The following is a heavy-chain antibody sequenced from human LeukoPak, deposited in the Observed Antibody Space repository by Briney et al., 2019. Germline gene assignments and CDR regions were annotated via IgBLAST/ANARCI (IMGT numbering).Heavy chain of an antibody. D-gene: IGHD2-2*01. CDR1: GYTFTSYG. J-gene: IGHJ5*02. CDR3: ARDLCSTSCYNWFDP. Sequence: ASVKVSCKASGYTFTSYGISWVRQAPGQGLEWMGWISENNGNTNYTKKLQGRVTMTTDTSTSTAYMELRSLRSDDTAVYYCARDLCSTSCYNWFDPWGQGTLVTVSS. CDR2: ISENNGNT. V-gene: IGHV1-18*01.